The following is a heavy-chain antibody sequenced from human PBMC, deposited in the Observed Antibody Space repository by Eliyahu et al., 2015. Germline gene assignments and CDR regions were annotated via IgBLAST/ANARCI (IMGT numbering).Heavy chain of an antibody. D-gene: IGHD3-10*01. V-gene: IGHV4-59*08. Sequence: QVQLQESGPGXVKPSETLSLTCTVXGGSISNYYWSWIRQPPGKGLEWIAYIHXSGITNYNPSLKSRVTISIDTSKNQFSLKLSSVTAADTAVYYCARHYGSGTYPLDYWGQGTLVTVSS. CDR1: GGSISNYY. CDR3: ARHYGSGTYPLDY. J-gene: IGHJ4*02. CDR2: IHXSGIT.